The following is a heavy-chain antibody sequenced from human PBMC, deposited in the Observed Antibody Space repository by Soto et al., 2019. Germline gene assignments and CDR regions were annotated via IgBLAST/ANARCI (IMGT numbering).Heavy chain of an antibody. J-gene: IGHJ4*02. D-gene: IGHD6-13*01. V-gene: IGHV1-2*02. Sequence: ASVKVSCKASGYTFTGYYMHWVRQAPGQGLEWMGWINPNSGGTNYAQKFQGRVTMTRDTSMRTAYMELSRLRSEDTAVYYCARDSGAKLGSSWGQGTLVTVSS. CDR2: INPNSGGT. CDR1: GYTFTGYY. CDR3: ARDSGAKLGSS.